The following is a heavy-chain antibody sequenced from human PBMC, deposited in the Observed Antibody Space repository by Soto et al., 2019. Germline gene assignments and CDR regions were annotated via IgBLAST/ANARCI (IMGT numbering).Heavy chain of an antibody. D-gene: IGHD1-26*01. J-gene: IGHJ6*03. CDR2: FDPEDGET. CDR3: ATEGATFVGDYYYYYMDV. V-gene: IGHV1-24*01. Sequence: ASVKVSCKVSGYTLTELSMHWVRQAPGKGLEWMGGFDPEDGETIYAQKFQGRVTMTEDTSTDTAYMELSSLRSEDTAVYYCATEGATFVGDYYYYYMDVWGKGTTVTVSS. CDR1: GYTLTELS.